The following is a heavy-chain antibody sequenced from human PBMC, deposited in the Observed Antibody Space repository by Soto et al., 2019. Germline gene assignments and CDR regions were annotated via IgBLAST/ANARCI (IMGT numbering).Heavy chain of an antibody. CDR2: FDPEDGET. J-gene: IGHJ4*02. Sequence: ASVKVSCKVSGYTLTELSMHWVRQAPGKGLEWMGGFDPEDGETIYAQKFQGRVTMTEDTSTDTAYMELSSLRSEDTAVYYCAWYYYDSSGYSYYFDYWGQGTLVTVSS. CDR3: AWYYYDSSGYSYYFDY. CDR1: GYTLTELS. D-gene: IGHD3-22*01. V-gene: IGHV1-24*01.